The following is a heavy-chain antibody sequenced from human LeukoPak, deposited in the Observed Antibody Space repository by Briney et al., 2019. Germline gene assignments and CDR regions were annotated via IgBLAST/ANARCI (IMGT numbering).Heavy chain of an antibody. CDR2: INRDGSTT. Sequence: GGSLRLSCAASGFTFSNYWVHWVRQAPGKGLVWVSRINRDGSTTKYADSVKGRFTVSRDNAKNTLNLQMNSLRAEDTAVYYRARDRKSGESSEIDYWGQGTLVTVSS. CDR3: ARDRKSGESSEIDY. D-gene: IGHD3-10*01. J-gene: IGHJ4*02. CDR1: GFTFSNYW. V-gene: IGHV3-74*03.